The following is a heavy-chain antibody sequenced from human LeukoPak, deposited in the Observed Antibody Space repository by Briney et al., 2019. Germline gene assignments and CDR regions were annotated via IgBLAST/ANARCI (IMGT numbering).Heavy chain of an antibody. CDR1: GFTFSSYE. J-gene: IGHJ4*02. Sequence: PGGSLRLSCAASGFTFSSYEMNWVRQAPGKGLEWVSYISGSGTSIYYADSVKGRFTISRDNAENSLYLQMNSLRAEDTAVYYCAKDAAGPEYWGQGTLVTVSS. CDR3: AKDAAGPEY. CDR2: ISGSGTSI. D-gene: IGHD6-13*01. V-gene: IGHV3-48*03.